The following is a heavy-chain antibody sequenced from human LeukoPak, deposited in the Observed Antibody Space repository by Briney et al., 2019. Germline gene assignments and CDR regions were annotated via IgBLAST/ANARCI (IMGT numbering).Heavy chain of an antibody. CDR3: ARGTPFDY. CDR1: GFTVSSNY. D-gene: IGHD1/OR15-1a*01. V-gene: IGHV3-66*01. CDR2: IYGGSTT. Sequence: GGSLRLSCAASGFTVSSNYMSWVRQAPGKGLEWVSVIYGGSTTQYADSVKGRFTISRDNSKNTLYLQMSSLRAEDTAVYYCARGTPFDYWGQGTLVTVSS. J-gene: IGHJ4*02.